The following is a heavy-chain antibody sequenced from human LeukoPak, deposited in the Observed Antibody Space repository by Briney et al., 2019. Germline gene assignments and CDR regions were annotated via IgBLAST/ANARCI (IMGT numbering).Heavy chain of an antibody. CDR2: ISSSSSPI. CDR1: GFTFSRYS. V-gene: IGHV3-48*02. Sequence: PGGSLRLPCAASGFTFSRYSMNWVRQAPGKGLEWVSYISSSSSPIYYADSVKGRFTISRDNAKNSLYLQMNSLRDEDTAVYYCARDPTAAGKAYYFDYWGQGTLVTVSS. CDR3: ARDPTAAGKAYYFDY. J-gene: IGHJ4*02. D-gene: IGHD6-13*01.